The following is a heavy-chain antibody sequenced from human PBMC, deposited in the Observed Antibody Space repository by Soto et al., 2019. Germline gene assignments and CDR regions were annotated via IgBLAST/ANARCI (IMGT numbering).Heavy chain of an antibody. CDR1: ASIFSGYG. CDR2: IWIDGSNN. J-gene: IGHJ4*02. D-gene: IGHD1-7*01. Sequence: QEQLVQSGGGVVQPGRSLRLSCAASASIFSGYGMHWVRQAPGKGLEWVAVIWIDGSNNYYADSAKGRFTISRDNSNNILYVQRDSVRAEDTAVNYWARDGIGGTAFRGFCDYWGQGTLVTVSS. CDR3: ARDGIGGTAFRGFCDY. V-gene: IGHV3-33*01.